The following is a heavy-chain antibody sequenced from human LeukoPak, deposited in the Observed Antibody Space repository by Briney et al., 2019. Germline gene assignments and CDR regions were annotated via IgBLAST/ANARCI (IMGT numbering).Heavy chain of an antibody. CDR2: IYYSGST. J-gene: IGHJ5*02. CDR1: GYSIGSGYY. V-gene: IGHV4-61*01. CDR3: ARDPSPFYSGSYLGFDP. Sequence: SETLSLTCTVSGYSIGSGYYWSWIRQPPGKGLEWIGYIYYSGSTNYNPSLKSRVTISVDTSKNQFSLKLSSVTAADTAVYYCARDPSPFYSGSYLGFDPWGQGTLVTVSS. D-gene: IGHD1-26*01.